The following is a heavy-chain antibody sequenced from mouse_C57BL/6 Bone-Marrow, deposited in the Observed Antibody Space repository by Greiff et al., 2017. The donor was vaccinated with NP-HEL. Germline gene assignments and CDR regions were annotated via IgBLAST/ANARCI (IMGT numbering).Heavy chain of an antibody. CDR1: GYTFTSYG. J-gene: IGHJ4*01. D-gene: IGHD1-1*01. V-gene: IGHV1-81*01. CDR3: ARHYGSTSYAMDY. Sequence: VQLQQSGAELARPGASVKLSCTASGYTFTSYGISWVKQRTGQGLEWIGEIYPRSGNTYYNEKFKGKATLTADKSSSTAYMELRSLTSEDSAVYFCARHYGSTSYAMDYWGQGNSVTVSS. CDR2: IYPRSGNT.